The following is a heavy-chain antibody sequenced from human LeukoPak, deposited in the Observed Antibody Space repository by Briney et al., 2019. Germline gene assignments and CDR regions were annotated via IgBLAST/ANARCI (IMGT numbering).Heavy chain of an antibody. D-gene: IGHD1-26*01. Sequence: SETLSLTCTVSGGSISTYYRNWLRQPPGKGLEWIGYIDYSGTANINPSLKSRGTLSIDTSRNQFSLKLSSVTAADTAMYYCARAGGSYSFDYWGQGSRVTVSS. J-gene: IGHJ4*02. CDR1: GGSISTYY. CDR2: IDYSGTA. V-gene: IGHV4-59*01. CDR3: ARAGGSYSFDY.